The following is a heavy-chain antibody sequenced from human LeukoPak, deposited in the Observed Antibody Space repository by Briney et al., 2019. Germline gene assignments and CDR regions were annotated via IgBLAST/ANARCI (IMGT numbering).Heavy chain of an antibody. CDR3: ARGTSGSYPGEVPFDFDY. CDR2: ISAYNGNT. J-gene: IGHJ4*02. V-gene: IGHV1-18*01. CDR1: GYTFTSYG. Sequence: GASVKVSCKASGYTFTSYGISWVRQAPGQGLEWMGWISAYNGNTNYAQKFQGWVTMTRDTSISTAYMELSRLRSDDTAVYYCARGTSGSYPGEVPFDFDYWGQGTLVTVSS. D-gene: IGHD1-26*01.